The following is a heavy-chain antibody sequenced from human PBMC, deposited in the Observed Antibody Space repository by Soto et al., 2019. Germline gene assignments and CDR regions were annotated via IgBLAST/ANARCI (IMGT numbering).Heavy chain of an antibody. J-gene: IGHJ6*01. CDR1: GFTFSSYA. CDR3: ARYIPGVRYYGMDV. V-gene: IGHV3-23*01. Sequence: EVQLLESGGGLVQPGGSLRLSCAASGFTFSSYAMKWVRQAPGKGLEWVSLIGESGTPTYYADSVKGRFTISRDNSGNTLFLEMYSLRAEDTAVYYWARYIPGVRYYGMDVWGQRTTVTVSS. CDR2: IGESGTPT. D-gene: IGHD2-2*01.